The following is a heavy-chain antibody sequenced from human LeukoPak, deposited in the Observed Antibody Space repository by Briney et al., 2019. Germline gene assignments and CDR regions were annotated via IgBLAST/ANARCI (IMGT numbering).Heavy chain of an antibody. CDR2: INPNSGGT. CDR1: GYTFTGYY. D-gene: IGHD2-15*01. Sequence: ASVKVSCKASGYTFTGYYMHWVRQAPGQGLEWMGWINPNSGGTNYAQKFQGRVTMTRDTSISTAYMELSRLRSDDTAVYYCARGCSGGSCYYDYYLDVWGKGTTVTVSS. CDR3: ARGCSGGSCYYDYYLDV. J-gene: IGHJ6*03. V-gene: IGHV1-2*02.